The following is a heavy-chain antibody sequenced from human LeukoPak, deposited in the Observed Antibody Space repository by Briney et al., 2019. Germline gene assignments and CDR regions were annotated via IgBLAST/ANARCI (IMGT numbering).Heavy chain of an antibody. CDR3: ARDQGSMIVVVITMRYYYYGMDV. Sequence: GGSLRLSCAASGFTFSSYAMHWVRQAPGKGLEWVAVISYDGSNKYYADSVKGRFTISRDNSKNTLYLQMNSLRAEDTAVYYCARDQGSMIVVVITMRYYYYGMDVWGQGTTVTVSS. CDR2: ISYDGSNK. J-gene: IGHJ6*02. D-gene: IGHD3-22*01. CDR1: GFTFSSYA. V-gene: IGHV3-30-3*01.